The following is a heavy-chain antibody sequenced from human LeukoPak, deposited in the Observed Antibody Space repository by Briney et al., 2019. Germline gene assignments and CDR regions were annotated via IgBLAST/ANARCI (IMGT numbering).Heavy chain of an antibody. V-gene: IGHV1-2*02. D-gene: IGHD3-22*01. Sequence: ASVKVSCKASGYTFTAYYIHWVRQAPGQGLEWMGWINPNSGGTNYARKFQGRVTMTRDTSITTAYMELTRLMSDETAVYYCARTYYDSRGYYYFDYWGQGTLVTV. CDR1: GYTFTAYY. CDR2: INPNSGGT. J-gene: IGHJ4*02. CDR3: ARTYYDSRGYYYFDY.